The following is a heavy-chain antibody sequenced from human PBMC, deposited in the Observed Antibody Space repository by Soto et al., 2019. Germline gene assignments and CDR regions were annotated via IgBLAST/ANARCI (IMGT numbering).Heavy chain of an antibody. J-gene: IGHJ6*02. CDR2: IDTSGNT. CDR1: VDSITTYY. Sequence: PSETLSLTCTVSVDSITTYYWSWIRQPAGKGLERIGRIDTSGNTNYNPSLKSRVTMSVDTSKKQFSLKLTSVTAADTAVYYCARYSNNWFQTEGMDVWGQGTTVTVSS. D-gene: IGHD6-13*01. CDR3: ARYSNNWFQTEGMDV. V-gene: IGHV4-4*07.